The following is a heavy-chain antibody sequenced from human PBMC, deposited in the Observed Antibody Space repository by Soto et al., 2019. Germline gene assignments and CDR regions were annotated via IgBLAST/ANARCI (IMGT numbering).Heavy chain of an antibody. Sequence: VGSLRISCAAYGFTFSSHLMHWVRQAPGKGLVWVSRISGDGSNTAYADSVKGRFTISRDNAKNTLYLQMNSLRAEDTAVYYCARELPFDYWVQST. V-gene: IGHV3-74*01. CDR1: GFTFSSHL. CDR2: ISGDGSNT. J-gene: IGHJ4*02. CDR3: ARELPFDY.